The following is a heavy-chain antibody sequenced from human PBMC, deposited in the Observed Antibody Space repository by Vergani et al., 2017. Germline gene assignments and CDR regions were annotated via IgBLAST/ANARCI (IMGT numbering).Heavy chain of an antibody. D-gene: IGHD3-22*01. CDR3: AKDLLVVVITSPDY. CDR2: ISYDGYNT. Sequence: QVQLVESGGGLVKPGGSLRLSCAASGFTFSSYGMHWVRQAPGKGLEWLAVISYDGYNTYYADSVKGRFTISRDNSKNTLYLQMNSLRAEDTAVYYCAKDLLVVVITSPDYWGQGTLVTVSS. J-gene: IGHJ4*02. V-gene: IGHV3-30*18. CDR1: GFTFSSYG.